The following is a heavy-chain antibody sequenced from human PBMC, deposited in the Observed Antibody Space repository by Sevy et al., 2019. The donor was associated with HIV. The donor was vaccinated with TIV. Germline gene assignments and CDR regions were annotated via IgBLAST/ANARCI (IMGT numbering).Heavy chain of an antibody. Sequence: SETLSLTCTVSGGSISSSSYYWGWIRQPPGKGLEWIGSIYYSGSTYYNPSLKSRVTISVDTSKNQFSLKLSSVTAADTAWYYCARHHQNYDFWSGYYRGMSWFDPWGQRTLVTVSS. CDR1: GGSISSSSYY. CDR3: ARHHQNYDFWSGYYRGMSWFDP. J-gene: IGHJ5*02. CDR2: IYYSGST. D-gene: IGHD3-3*01. V-gene: IGHV4-39*01.